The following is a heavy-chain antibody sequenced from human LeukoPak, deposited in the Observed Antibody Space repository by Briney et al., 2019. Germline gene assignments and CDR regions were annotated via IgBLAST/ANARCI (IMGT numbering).Heavy chain of an antibody. D-gene: IGHD6-13*01. CDR3: AKDQGTAAATFDY. Sequence: GGSLRLSCAASGFTFSSYGMHWVRQAPGKGLEWVAFIRYDGGNKYYADSVKGRFTISRDNSKNTLYLQMNSLRAEDTAVYYCAKDQGTAAATFDYWGQGTLVTVSS. CDR1: GFTFSSYG. J-gene: IGHJ4*02. V-gene: IGHV3-30*02. CDR2: IRYDGGNK.